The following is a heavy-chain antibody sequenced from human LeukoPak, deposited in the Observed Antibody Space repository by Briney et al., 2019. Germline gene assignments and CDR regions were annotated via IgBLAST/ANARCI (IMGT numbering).Heavy chain of an antibody. Sequence: GGSLRLSCAASGFIFSSYSMNWVRQAPGKGLEWVSSISSSSSYIYYADSVKGRFTISRDNAKNSLYLQMNSLRAEDTAVYYCARGENNYGYYYFDYWGQGTLVTVSS. J-gene: IGHJ4*02. V-gene: IGHV3-21*01. CDR2: ISSSSSYI. D-gene: IGHD5-18*01. CDR3: ARGENNYGYYYFDY. CDR1: GFIFSSYS.